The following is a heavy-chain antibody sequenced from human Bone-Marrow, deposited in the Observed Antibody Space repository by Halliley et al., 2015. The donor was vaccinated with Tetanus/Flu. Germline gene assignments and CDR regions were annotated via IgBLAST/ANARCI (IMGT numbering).Heavy chain of an antibody. Sequence: ISYEGRTKYYADSVKGRFTISRDNSKDILYLQMNSLRPEDTAVYYCAKVDAVMALPSYLYGIDVWGQGTTVTVS. CDR2: ISYEGRTK. V-gene: IGHV3-30*18. D-gene: IGHD3-16*02. CDR3: AKVDAVMALPSYLYGIDV. J-gene: IGHJ6*02.